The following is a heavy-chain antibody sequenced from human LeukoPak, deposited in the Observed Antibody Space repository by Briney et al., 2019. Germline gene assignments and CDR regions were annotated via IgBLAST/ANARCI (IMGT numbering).Heavy chain of an antibody. Sequence: GESLKISCKGSGYTFHSYWIAWVRQMPGKGLEWMGIIYPADSDIRYSPSFQGQVTISADKSISTAYLQWSSLKASDTAMYYCARQDYCSGGSCYTWFDPWGQGTLVTVSS. CDR1: GYTFHSYW. V-gene: IGHV5-51*01. CDR2: IYPADSDI. D-gene: IGHD2-15*01. J-gene: IGHJ5*02. CDR3: ARQDYCSGGSCYTWFDP.